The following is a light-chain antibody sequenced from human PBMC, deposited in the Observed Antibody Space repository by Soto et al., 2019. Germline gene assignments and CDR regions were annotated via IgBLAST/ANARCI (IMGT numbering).Light chain of an antibody. CDR3: AAWDDSLNEGV. J-gene: IGLJ2*01. CDR1: SSNLGTNT. Sequence: QSVLTQPPSVSGTPGQRVTISCSGSSSNLGTNTVNWYQQLPGTAPKVLIYSNNQRPSGVPDRFSGSKSGTSASLAISGLQSEDEADYYSAAWDDSLNEGVFGGGTKVTVL. CDR2: SNN. V-gene: IGLV1-44*01.